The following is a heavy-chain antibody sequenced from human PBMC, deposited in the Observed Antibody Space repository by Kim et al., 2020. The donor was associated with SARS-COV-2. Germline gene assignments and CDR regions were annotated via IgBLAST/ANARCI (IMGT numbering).Heavy chain of an antibody. CDR3: ARVPDSRCGSGKECYPYFDS. D-gene: IGHD2-15*01. CDR2: INQDGSRK. CDR1: GFTFSTNW. J-gene: IGHJ4*02. Sequence: GGSLRLSCAASGFTFSTNWLTWVRQAPGKGLEWVANINQDGSRKFYVDSVKGRFTISRDNAKNSLYLQMDSLRAQDTATYYCARVPDSRCGSGKECYPYFDSWGQGTLVTVSS. V-gene: IGHV3-7*03.